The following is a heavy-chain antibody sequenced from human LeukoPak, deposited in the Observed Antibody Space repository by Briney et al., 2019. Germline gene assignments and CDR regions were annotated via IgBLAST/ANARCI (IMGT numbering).Heavy chain of an antibody. D-gene: IGHD1-1*01. CDR1: GFDLSDYY. J-gene: IGHJ4*02. Sequence: GGALRLSCVGSGFDLSDYYMSWIRQAPGKGLEWISYISSSGGNIYFADSVKGRFTMSRDNARGSLYLQMNSLRADDTAIYYCARRLDYFDYWGQGTLVTVSS. V-gene: IGHV3-11*01. CDR3: ARRLDYFDY. CDR2: ISSSGGNI.